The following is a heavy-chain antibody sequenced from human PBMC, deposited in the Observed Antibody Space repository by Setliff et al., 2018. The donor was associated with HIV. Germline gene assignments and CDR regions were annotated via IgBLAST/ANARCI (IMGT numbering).Heavy chain of an antibody. CDR2: IYYSGST. CDR3: ARWGAGYNSYDS. CDR1: GFSFRNSFYN. V-gene: IGHV4-39*07. Sequence: PSETLSLTCAVSGFSFRNSFYNWGWIRQPPGKGLEWIGTIYYSGSTYYNPSLKSRVTISVDTSKNQFSVKLNSVTAADTAVYFCARWGAGYNSYDSWGQGSLVTVSS. D-gene: IGHD5-12*01. J-gene: IGHJ4*02.